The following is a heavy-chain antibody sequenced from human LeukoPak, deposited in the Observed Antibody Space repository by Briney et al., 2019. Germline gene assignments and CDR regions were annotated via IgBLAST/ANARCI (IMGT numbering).Heavy chain of an antibody. D-gene: IGHD2-8*01. Sequence: GGSLRLSCAASGFTFSTYWMHWVRQTPGKGLVWVSRIDTEGNTINYADSVKGRFTISRDNSKNTLSLQMNSLRVGDTAIYYCAKDVRRCNGACTWGQGTLVTVSS. J-gene: IGHJ5*02. CDR2: IDTEGNTI. V-gene: IGHV3-74*01. CDR3: AKDVRRCNGACT. CDR1: GFTFSTYW.